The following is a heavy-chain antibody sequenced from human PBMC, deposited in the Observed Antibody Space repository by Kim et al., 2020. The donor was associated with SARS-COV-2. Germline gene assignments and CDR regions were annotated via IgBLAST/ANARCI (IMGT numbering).Heavy chain of an antibody. V-gene: IGHV3-33*06. CDR2: IWYDGSNK. CDR3: AKEGGAVADPSGFDY. Sequence: GGSLRLSCAASGFTFSSYGMHWVRQAPGKGLEWVAVIWYDGSNKYYADSVKGRFTISRDNSKNTLYLQMNSLRAEDTAVYYCAKEGGAVADPSGFDYWGQGTLVTVSS. J-gene: IGHJ4*02. CDR1: GFTFSSYG. D-gene: IGHD6-19*01.